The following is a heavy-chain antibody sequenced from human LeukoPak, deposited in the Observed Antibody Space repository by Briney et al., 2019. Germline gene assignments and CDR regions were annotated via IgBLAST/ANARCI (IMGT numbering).Heavy chain of an antibody. CDR3: AGGWYFDY. D-gene: IGHD3-16*01. J-gene: IGHJ4*02. Sequence: GGSLRLSCAASGFTISNYGMHWVRQAPGKGLEWVAFIRYDGSNKYYADSVKGRFTISRDNSKNTLYLQMNSLRAEDTAVYYCAGGWYFDYWGQGTLVTVSS. V-gene: IGHV3-30*02. CDR2: IRYDGSNK. CDR1: GFTISNYG.